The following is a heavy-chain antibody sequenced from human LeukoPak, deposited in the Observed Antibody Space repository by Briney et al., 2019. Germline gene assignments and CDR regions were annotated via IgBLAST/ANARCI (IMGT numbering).Heavy chain of an antibody. V-gene: IGHV3-30-3*01. CDR2: ISYDGSNK. Sequence: PGGSLRLSCAASGFTFSSYAMHWVRQAPGKGLEWVAVISYDGSNKYYADSVKGRFTISRDNSKNTLYLQTNSLRAEDTAVYYCAKNYGSGNYYLDDWGQGTLVTVSS. D-gene: IGHD3-10*01. CDR3: AKNYGSGNYYLDD. CDR1: GFTFSSYA. J-gene: IGHJ4*02.